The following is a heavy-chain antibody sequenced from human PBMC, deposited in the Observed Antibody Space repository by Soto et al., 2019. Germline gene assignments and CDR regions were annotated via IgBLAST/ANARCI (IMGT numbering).Heavy chain of an antibody. V-gene: IGHV2-5*01. Sequence: QITLKESGPTLVKPTQTLTLTCTFSGFSLSTSGVGVGWIRQPPGKALEWLALIYWNDDKRYSPSLKSRLTITKDTPKNQVVLTMTNMDPVDTATYYCAHIRSGYYYDSSGYYLIYYFDYWGQGTLVTVSS. J-gene: IGHJ4*02. CDR2: IYWNDDK. CDR1: GFSLSTSGVG. D-gene: IGHD3-22*01. CDR3: AHIRSGYYYDSSGYYLIYYFDY.